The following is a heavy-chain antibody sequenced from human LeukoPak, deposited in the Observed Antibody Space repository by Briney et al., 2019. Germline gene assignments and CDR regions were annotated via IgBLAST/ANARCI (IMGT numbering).Heavy chain of an antibody. Sequence: GGSLRLSCAASGFTFSSYWMNWARQAPGKGLEWVASINHNGNVKYYVDSVKGRFTISRDNAKNSLYLQMSNLRAEDTAVYFCARGGGLDVWGQGATVTVSS. CDR2: INHNGNVK. V-gene: IGHV3-7*03. J-gene: IGHJ6*02. CDR1: GFTFSSYW. D-gene: IGHD3-16*01. CDR3: ARGGGLDV.